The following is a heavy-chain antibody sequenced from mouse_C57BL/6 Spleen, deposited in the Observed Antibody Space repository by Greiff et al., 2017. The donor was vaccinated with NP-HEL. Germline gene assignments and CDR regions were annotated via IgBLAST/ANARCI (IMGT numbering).Heavy chain of an antibody. Sequence: QVTLKESGPGILQSSQTLSLTCSFSGFSLSTSGMGVIWLRQPSGMGLVWLAHIYWDDAKRYNPSLKSRLTISEDTSRKQVFLKITSVDTAVTATYYCARGGYGAMDYWGQGTSVTVSS. V-gene: IGHV8-12*01. J-gene: IGHJ4*01. CDR2: IYWDDAK. D-gene: IGHD2-2*01. CDR1: GFSLSTSGMG. CDR3: ARGGYGAMDY.